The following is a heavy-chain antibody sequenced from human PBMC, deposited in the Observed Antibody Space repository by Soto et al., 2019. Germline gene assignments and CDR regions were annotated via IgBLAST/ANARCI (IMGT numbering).Heavy chain of an antibody. CDR1: SGSINSFY. Sequence: PSDTLSLTFTVSSGSINSFYWGWIRQPPGKGLEWVGRIHSNGTTNYNPSPKSRVTMSVDTSKNQFSLKLTSVTAADTAVYYCARDRIIGTSYSDYWGQGILVT. J-gene: IGHJ4*02. CDR3: ARDRIIGTSYSDY. V-gene: IGHV4-4*07. CDR2: IHSNGTT. D-gene: IGHD1-7*01.